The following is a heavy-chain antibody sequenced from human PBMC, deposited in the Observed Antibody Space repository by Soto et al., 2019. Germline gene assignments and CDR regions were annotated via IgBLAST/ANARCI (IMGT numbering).Heavy chain of an antibody. Sequence: QLQLQESGPGLVKPSETLSLTCTVSGGSISSSSYYWGWIRQPPGKGLEWIGSIYYSGSTYYNPSLKSRVTISVDTSKNQFSLKLSSVTAADTAVYYCGRHTNYYSSSWYAGFDPWGQGTLVTVSS. CDR1: GGSISSSSYY. D-gene: IGHD6-13*01. V-gene: IGHV4-39*01. CDR3: GRHTNYYSSSWYAGFDP. J-gene: IGHJ5*02. CDR2: IYYSGST.